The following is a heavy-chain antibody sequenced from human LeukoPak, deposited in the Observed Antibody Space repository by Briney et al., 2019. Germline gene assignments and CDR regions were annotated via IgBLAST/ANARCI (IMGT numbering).Heavy chain of an antibody. CDR1: GYTLTELS. J-gene: IGHJ4*02. Sequence: ASVKVSCKVSGYTLTELSMHWVRQAPGKGLEWMGGFDPEDGETIYAQKFKGRVTMTTDTSTSTAYMELRSLRSDDTAVYYCARVVGGYYFDYWGQGTLVTVSS. D-gene: IGHD3-16*01. V-gene: IGHV1-24*01. CDR3: ARVVGGYYFDY. CDR2: FDPEDGET.